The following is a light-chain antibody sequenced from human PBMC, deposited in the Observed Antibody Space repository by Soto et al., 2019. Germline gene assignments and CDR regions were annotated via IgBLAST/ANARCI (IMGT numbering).Light chain of an antibody. V-gene: IGKV1-27*01. CDR1: QGISTY. Sequence: DIQMTQSPSSLSASVGDRVTITCRASQGISTYLVWYQQKPGTVPKLLIFAASTLQSGVPSRFSGSGSGTDFTLTISSLQPEDVATYYCQNHNCARWTFGQGNKVEIK. CDR3: QNHNCARWT. CDR2: AAS. J-gene: IGKJ1*01.